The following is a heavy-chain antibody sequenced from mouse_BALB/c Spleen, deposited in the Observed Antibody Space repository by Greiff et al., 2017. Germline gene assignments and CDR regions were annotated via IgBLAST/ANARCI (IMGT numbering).Heavy chain of an antibody. CDR3: AREVWDAMDY. CDR2: ISYSGST. V-gene: IGHV3-2*02. D-gene: IGHD2-10*02. J-gene: IGHJ4*01. CDR1: GYSITSDYA. Sequence: EVKLMESGPGLVKPSQSLSLTCTVTGYSITSDYAWNWIRQFPGNKLEWMGYISYSGSTSYNPSLNSRISITRDTSKNQFFLQLNSVTTEDTATYYCAREVWDAMDYWGQGTSVTVSS.